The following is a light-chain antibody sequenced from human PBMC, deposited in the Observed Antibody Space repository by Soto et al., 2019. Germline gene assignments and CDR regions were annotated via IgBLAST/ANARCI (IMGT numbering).Light chain of an antibody. J-gene: IGKJ1*01. V-gene: IGKV1-5*03. Sequence: DIQMTQSPSTLSGSVGDRFTTTCRASQSISSWLAWYQQKPGKAPNLLIHKASHLESGVPSRFSGSGSGTEFTLTISSLQPGDFATYYCQHYNTYPWTFGQGTKVDIK. CDR3: QHYNTYPWT. CDR1: QSISSW. CDR2: KAS.